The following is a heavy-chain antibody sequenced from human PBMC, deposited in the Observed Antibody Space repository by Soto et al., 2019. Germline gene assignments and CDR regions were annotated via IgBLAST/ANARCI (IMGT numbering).Heavy chain of an antibody. CDR3: ASFEAASSYSDFDY. D-gene: IGHD3-22*01. J-gene: IGHJ4*02. Sequence: ASVKVSCKASGYTFTSYGISWVRQAPGQGLEWMGWISAYNGNTNYAQKLQGRVTMTTDTSTSTAYMELRSLRSDDTAVYYCASFEAASSYSDFDYWGQGTLVTVSS. V-gene: IGHV1-18*01. CDR2: ISAYNGNT. CDR1: GYTFTSYG.